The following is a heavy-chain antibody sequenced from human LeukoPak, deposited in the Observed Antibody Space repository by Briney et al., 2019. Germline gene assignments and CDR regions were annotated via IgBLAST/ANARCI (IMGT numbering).Heavy chain of an antibody. CDR2: IRRRAFGETA. D-gene: IGHD1-26*01. CDR3: TREGAGAAYGMDV. Sequence: TGGSLTLSCTASGFTFGNHAVSSVRRAPGRGLEWVGLIRRRAFGETADYAASVKGRFTISRDDSKSIAYLQMNSLKTEDTAVYYCTREGAGAAYGMDVWGQGATVTVSS. V-gene: IGHV3-49*04. CDR1: GFTFGNHA. J-gene: IGHJ6*02.